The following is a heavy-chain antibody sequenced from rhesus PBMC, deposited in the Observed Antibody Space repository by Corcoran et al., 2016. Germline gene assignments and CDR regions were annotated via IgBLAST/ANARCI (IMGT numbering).Heavy chain of an antibody. CDR3: ARAYSSWSGYFDY. CDR1: GYNFTEFS. V-gene: IGHV1-156*01. D-gene: IGHD6-13*01. CDR2: VDPVYGEI. J-gene: IGHJ4*01. Sequence: EVQLVQSGADVKKPGASVKVSCKVSGYNFTEFSMHWVRQAPGKGLEWMVGVDPVYGEIIHAEKFQGRVTMTEDTSTDTAYMELSSLRSEDTAVYDCARAYSSWSGYFDYWGQGVLVTVSS.